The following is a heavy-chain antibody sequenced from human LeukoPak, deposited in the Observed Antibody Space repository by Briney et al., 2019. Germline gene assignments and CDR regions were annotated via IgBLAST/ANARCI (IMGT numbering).Heavy chain of an antibody. J-gene: IGHJ3*02. CDR1: GYSFTSYW. V-gene: IGHV5-51*01. D-gene: IGHD4-17*01. Sequence: GESLKISCKGSGYSFTSYWIGRVRQMPGKGLEWMGIIYPDDSNTKYSPSFQGQVTISADKSISTAYLQWSSLKASDIAMYYCARRSVTSAFDIWGQGTMVTVSS. CDR3: ARRSVTSAFDI. CDR2: IYPDDSNT.